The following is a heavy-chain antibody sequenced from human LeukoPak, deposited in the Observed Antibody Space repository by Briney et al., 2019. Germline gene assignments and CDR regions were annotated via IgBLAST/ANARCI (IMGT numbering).Heavy chain of an antibody. Sequence: KPSETLSLTCTVSGGSISSSSYYWGWIRQPPGKGLEWIGSIYYSGSTYYNPSLKSRVTISVDTSKNQFSLKLSSVTAADTAVYYCARAASFGYSPTNFDYWGQGTLVTVSS. CDR1: GGSISSSSYY. D-gene: IGHD2-21*01. CDR3: ARAASFGYSPTNFDY. J-gene: IGHJ4*02. V-gene: IGHV4-39*01. CDR2: IYYSGST.